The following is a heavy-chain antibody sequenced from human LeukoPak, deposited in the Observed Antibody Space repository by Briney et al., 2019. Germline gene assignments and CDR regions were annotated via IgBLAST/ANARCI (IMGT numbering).Heavy chain of an antibody. J-gene: IGHJ4*02. D-gene: IGHD2-2*03. CDR1: GVSISSYY. CDR2: IYYIGNT. Sequence: PSETLSLTCTVSGVSISSYYWSWIRQPPGKGLEWIGYIYYIGNTNYNPSRKSRVTISVDTSKNQFSLKLSSVTAADTAVYYCARVGDPGYCSSTSCFSFDSWGQGILVTVSS. V-gene: IGHV4-59*01. CDR3: ARVGDPGYCSSTSCFSFDS.